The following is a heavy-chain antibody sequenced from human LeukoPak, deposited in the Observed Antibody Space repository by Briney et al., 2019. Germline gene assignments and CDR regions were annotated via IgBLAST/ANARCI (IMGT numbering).Heavy chain of an antibody. CDR3: ARGVAARPNYYYYMDV. Sequence: PGGSLRLSCAASGFTFSSYDMHWVRQATGKGLEWVSAIGTAGDTYYPGSVKGRFTISRENVKNSLYLQMNSLRAGDTAVYYCARGVAARPNYYYYMDVWGKGTTVTVSS. V-gene: IGHV3-13*01. J-gene: IGHJ6*03. D-gene: IGHD6-6*01. CDR2: IGTAGDT. CDR1: GFTFSSYD.